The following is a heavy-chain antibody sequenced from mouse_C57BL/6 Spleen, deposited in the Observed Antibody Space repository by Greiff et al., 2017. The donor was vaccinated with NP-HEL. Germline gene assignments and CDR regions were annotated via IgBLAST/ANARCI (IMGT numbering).Heavy chain of an antibody. CDR1: GYTFTSYW. Sequence: QVQLQQPGAELVKPGASVKLSCKASGYTFTSYWMHWVKQRPEQGLEWIGMIHPNSGSTNYNEKFKSKATLTVDKSSSTAYMQLSSLTSEDSAVYYCARSLITTVVAPVADWGQGTLVTVSA. V-gene: IGHV1-64*01. J-gene: IGHJ3*01. CDR2: IHPNSGST. D-gene: IGHD1-1*01. CDR3: ARSLITTVVAPVAD.